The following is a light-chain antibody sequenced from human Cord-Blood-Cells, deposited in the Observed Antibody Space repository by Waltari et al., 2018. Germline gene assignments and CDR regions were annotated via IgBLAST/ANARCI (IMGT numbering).Light chain of an antibody. CDR1: SSNIGSNY. Sequence: QSVLTQPPSACGTPGQRVTISCSGSSSNIGSNYVYWYQQLPGTAPKLLIYRNNQRPSGVPDRFSGSKSGTSASLAISGLRSEDEADYYCAAWDDSLRGVFGGGTKLTVL. J-gene: IGLJ3*02. CDR3: AAWDDSLRGV. V-gene: IGLV1-47*01. CDR2: RNN.